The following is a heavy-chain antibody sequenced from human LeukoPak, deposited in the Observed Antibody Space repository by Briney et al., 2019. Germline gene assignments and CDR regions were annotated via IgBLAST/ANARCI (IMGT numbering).Heavy chain of an antibody. J-gene: IGHJ4*02. Sequence: GGSLRLSCAASGFTFSSYSMNWVRQAPGKGLEWVGFIRSKAYGGTTEYAASVKGRFTISRDDSKSIAYLQMNSLKTEDTAVYYCTRDQRQYYYGSVWGQGTLVTVSS. V-gene: IGHV3-49*04. D-gene: IGHD3-10*01. CDR3: TRDQRQYYYGSV. CDR2: IRSKAYGGTT. CDR1: GFTFSSYS.